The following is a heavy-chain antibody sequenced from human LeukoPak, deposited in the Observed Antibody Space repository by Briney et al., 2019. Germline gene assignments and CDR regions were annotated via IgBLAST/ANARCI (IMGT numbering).Heavy chain of an antibody. V-gene: IGHV4-59*11. Sequence: SETLSLTCTVSGGSISGQYWSLIRQPPGKGLEWIGYIYYTGITKYNPSLRSRVTISVDTSKNQFSLRLTSVTAADTAVYYCARGRPGGLMTTVTPYYFDYWGQGTLVTVSS. CDR2: IYYTGIT. CDR1: GGSISGQY. D-gene: IGHD4-17*01. J-gene: IGHJ4*02. CDR3: ARGRPGGLMTTVTPYYFDY.